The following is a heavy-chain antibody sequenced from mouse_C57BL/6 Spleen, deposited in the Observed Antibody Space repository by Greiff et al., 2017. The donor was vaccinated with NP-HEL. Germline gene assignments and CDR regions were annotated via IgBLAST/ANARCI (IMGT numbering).Heavy chain of an antibody. CDR2: INPSSGYT. J-gene: IGHJ3*01. CDR1: GYTFTSYT. V-gene: IGHV1-4*01. D-gene: IGHD2-4*01. CDR3: ARSGDYDGLAY. Sequence: VQLQQSGADLARPGASVKMSCKASGYTFTSYTMHWVKQRPGQGLEWIGYINPSSGYTKYNQKFKDKATLTADKSSSTAYMQLSSLTSEGSAVYCCARSGDYDGLAYWGQGTLVTVSA.